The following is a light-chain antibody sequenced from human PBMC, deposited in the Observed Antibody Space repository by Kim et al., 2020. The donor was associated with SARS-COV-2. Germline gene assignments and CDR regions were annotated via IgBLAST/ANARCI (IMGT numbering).Light chain of an antibody. J-gene: IGLJ1*01. V-gene: IGLV1-47*01. CDR1: SSNIGSNY. Sequence: GQRFTISCSGSSSNIGSNYVYWYQQLPGTAPKLLIYRNNQRPSGVPDRFSGSKSGTSASLAISGLRSEDEADYYCAAWDDSLSAYVFGTGTKVTVL. CDR3: AAWDDSLSAYV. CDR2: RNN.